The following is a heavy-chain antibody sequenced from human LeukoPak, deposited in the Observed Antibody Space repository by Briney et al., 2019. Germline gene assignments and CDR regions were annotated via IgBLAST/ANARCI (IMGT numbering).Heavy chain of an antibody. J-gene: IGHJ4*02. V-gene: IGHV3-23*01. D-gene: IGHD3-3*01. CDR2: IAGSGGAT. CDR1: GFTFSNYA. Sequence: GGSLRLSCAASGFTFSNYAMSWVRQAPGKGLEWVSAIAGSGGATYYADSVKGRFTISRDNSKNTLYLQMNSLRAEDTAVYYCARGNYDFWSGHAEPGVWGQGTLVTVSS. CDR3: ARGNYDFWSGHAEPGV.